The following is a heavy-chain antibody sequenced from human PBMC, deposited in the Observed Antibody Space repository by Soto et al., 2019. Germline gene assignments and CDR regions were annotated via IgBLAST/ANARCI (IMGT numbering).Heavy chain of an antibody. J-gene: IGHJ6*02. V-gene: IGHV4-30-2*01. CDR2: IYHSGST. Sequence: PSETLSLTCAVSGGSISSGGYSWSWIRQPPGKGLEWIGYIYHSGSTYYNPSLKSRVTISVDRSKNQFSLKLSSVTAADTAVYYCARDGVATILGYYYGMDVWGQETTVTVSS. D-gene: IGHD5-12*01. CDR1: GGSISSGGYS. CDR3: ARDGVATILGYYYGMDV.